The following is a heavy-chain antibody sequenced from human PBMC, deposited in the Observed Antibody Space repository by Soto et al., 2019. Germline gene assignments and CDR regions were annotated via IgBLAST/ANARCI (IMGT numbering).Heavy chain of an antibody. CDR2: ISYDGSNK. D-gene: IGHD6-6*01. CDR3: AKDLRVSSSRPPYYYYGMYV. V-gene: IGHV3-30*18. J-gene: IGHJ6*02. Sequence: GGSLRLSCAASGFTFSSYGMHWVRQAPGKGLEWVAVISYDGSNKYYADSVKGRFTISRDNSKNTLYLQMNSLRAEDTAVYYCAKDLRVSSSRPPYYYYGMYVWGQGTTVTVS. CDR1: GFTFSSYG.